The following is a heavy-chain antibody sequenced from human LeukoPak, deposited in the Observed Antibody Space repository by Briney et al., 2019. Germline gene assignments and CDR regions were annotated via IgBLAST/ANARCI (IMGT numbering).Heavy chain of an antibody. CDR2: IKQDGSEK. D-gene: IGHD6-13*01. CDR1: GFTFNSYW. CDR3: ARDKPTAGGPVDY. V-gene: IGHV3-7*01. J-gene: IGHJ4*02. Sequence: GGSLRLSCAASGFTFNSYWMCWVRQAPGKGLEWVANIKQDGSEKYYVDSMKSRFTISRDNAKNSLYLQMNSLRAEDTAVYYCARDKPTAGGPVDYWGQGTLVTVSS.